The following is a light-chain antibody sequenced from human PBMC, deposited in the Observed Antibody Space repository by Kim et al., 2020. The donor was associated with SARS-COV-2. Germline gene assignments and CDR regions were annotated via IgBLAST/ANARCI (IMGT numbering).Light chain of an antibody. J-gene: IGLJ1*01. V-gene: IGLV3-21*04. CDR2: YDS. Sequence: GKTARITCGGNNIGSKSLHWYQQKPGQAPVLVIYYDSDRPSGIPERFSGSNSGNTATLTISRVEAGDEADYYCQVWDSSSDHPNYVFGTGTKVTVL. CDR3: QVWDSSSDHPNYV. CDR1: NIGSKS.